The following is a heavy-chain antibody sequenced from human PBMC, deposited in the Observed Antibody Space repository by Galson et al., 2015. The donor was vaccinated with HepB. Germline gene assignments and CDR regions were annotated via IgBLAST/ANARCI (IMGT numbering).Heavy chain of an antibody. CDR2: IYSGGST. J-gene: IGHJ3*02. V-gene: IGHV3-53*01. D-gene: IGHD3-3*01. CDR3: ARAPHVFGYRHGAFDI. Sequence: SLRLSCAASGFTVSSNYMSWVRQAPGKGLEWVSVIYSGGSTYYADSVKGRFAISRDNSKNTLYLQMNSLRAEDTAVYYCARAPHVFGYRHGAFDIWGQGTMVTVSS. CDR1: GFTVSSNY.